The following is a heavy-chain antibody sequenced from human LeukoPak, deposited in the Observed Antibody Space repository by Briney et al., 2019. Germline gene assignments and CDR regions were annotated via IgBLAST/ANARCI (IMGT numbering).Heavy chain of an antibody. D-gene: IGHD6-6*01. J-gene: IGHJ3*02. V-gene: IGHV3-66*01. CDR2: IYSGGST. CDR1: GFTVSSNY. Sequence: GGSLRLSCAASGFTVSSNYMSWVRQAPGKGLEWVSVIYSGGSTYYADSVKGRFTISRDNAKNSLYLQMNSLRAEDTAVYYCARADDFSSSSAFDIWGQGTMVTVSS. CDR3: ARADDFSSSSAFDI.